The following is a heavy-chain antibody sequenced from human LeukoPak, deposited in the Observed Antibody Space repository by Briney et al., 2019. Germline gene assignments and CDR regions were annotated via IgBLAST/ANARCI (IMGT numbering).Heavy chain of an antibody. CDR3: AKHYYGSGYYYMDV. V-gene: IGHV3-23*01. CDR1: GFTSSSYA. CDR2: ISGSGGST. J-gene: IGHJ6*03. Sequence: PGGSLRLSCAASGFTSSSYAMSWVRQAPGKGLEWVSAISGSGGSTYYADSVKGRFTISRDNSKNTLYLQMNSLRAEDTAVYYCAKHYYGSGYYYMDVWGKGTTVTVSS. D-gene: IGHD3-10*01.